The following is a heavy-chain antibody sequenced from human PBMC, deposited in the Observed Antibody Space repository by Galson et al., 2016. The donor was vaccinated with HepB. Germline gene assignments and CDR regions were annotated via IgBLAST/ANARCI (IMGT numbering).Heavy chain of an antibody. CDR2: IHSDGDRK. V-gene: IGHV3-74*01. CDR3: ARDHQGFSL. J-gene: IGHJ4*02. CDR1: GFSFSTYW. Sequence: SLRLSCAASGFSFSTYWMVWVRQAPGKGLEWVSRIHSDGDRKSYADSVKGRFTISRDNAKNTLYLQMNSLRVEDTAVYSCARDHQGFSLWGQGTLVTVSS.